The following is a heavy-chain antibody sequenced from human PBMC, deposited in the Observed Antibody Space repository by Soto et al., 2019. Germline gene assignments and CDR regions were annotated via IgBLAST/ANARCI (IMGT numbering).Heavy chain of an antibody. V-gene: IGHV1-18*01. CDR2: ISAYNGNT. Sequence: QVQLVQSGAEVKKPGASVKVSCKASGYTFTSYGISWVRQAPGQGLEGMGWISAYNGNTNYAQKLQGRVTMTTDTPTSTAYMELSSLISDDTAVYYCARRYCSSTCCYLGNYYYYMDVWGKGTPVTVSS. J-gene: IGHJ6*03. D-gene: IGHD2-2*01. CDR1: GYTFTSYG. CDR3: ARRYCSSTCCYLGNYYYYMDV.